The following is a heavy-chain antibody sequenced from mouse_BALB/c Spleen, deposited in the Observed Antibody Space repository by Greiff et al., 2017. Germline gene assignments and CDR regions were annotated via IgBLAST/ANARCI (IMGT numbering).Heavy chain of an antibody. CDR1: GYTFTDYE. CDR2: IDPETGGT. CDR3: TRGRLGRPYYFDY. V-gene: IGHV1-15*01. D-gene: IGHD4-1*01. Sequence: QVQLQQSGAELVRPGASVTLSCKASGYTFTDYEMHWVKQTPVHGLEWIGAIDPETGGTAYNQKFKGKATLTADKSSSTAYMELRSLTSEDSAVYYCTRGRLGRPYYFDYWGQGTTLTVSA. J-gene: IGHJ2*01.